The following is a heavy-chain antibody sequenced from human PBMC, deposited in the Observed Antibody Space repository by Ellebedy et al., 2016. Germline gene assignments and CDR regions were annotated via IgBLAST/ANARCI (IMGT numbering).Heavy chain of an antibody. CDR3: ARGPTLDYDILTGWISRGFFDL. V-gene: IGHV4-34*01. CDR2: INHSGST. D-gene: IGHD3-9*01. J-gene: IGHJ2*01. CDR1: GGSFSGYY. Sequence: SETLSLXXAVYGGSFSGYYWSWIRQPPGKGLEWIGEINHSGSTNYNPSLKSRVTISVDTSKNQFSLKLSSVTAADTAVYYCARGPTLDYDILTGWISRGFFDLWGRGTLVTVSS.